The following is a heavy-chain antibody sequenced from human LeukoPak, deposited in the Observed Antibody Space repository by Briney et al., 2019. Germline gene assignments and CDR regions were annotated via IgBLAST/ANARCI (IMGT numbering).Heavy chain of an antibody. V-gene: IGHV1-8*03. CDR1: GYTFTSYD. CDR3: ARRGVGVTTENFDY. D-gene: IGHD4-17*01. Sequence: WASVKVSCKASGYTFTSYDINWVRQATGQGLEWMGWMNPNSGNTGYAQKFQGRVTITRNTSISTAYMELSSLRSEDTAVYYCARRGVGVTTENFDYWGQGTLVTVSS. CDR2: MNPNSGNT. J-gene: IGHJ4*02.